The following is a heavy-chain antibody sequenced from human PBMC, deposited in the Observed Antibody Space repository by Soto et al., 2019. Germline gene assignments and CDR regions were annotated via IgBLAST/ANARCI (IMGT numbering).Heavy chain of an antibody. CDR1: GGSISSFY. D-gene: IGHD3-22*01. Sequence: SETLSLTCTFSGGSISSFYWSLIRQPPGKGLEWIGYIYYSGSTNYNPSLKSRVTISVDTSKNQFSLKLSSVTAADTAVYYCARSDYYDSSGYSPIDYWGQGTLVTVSS. V-gene: IGHV4-59*01. CDR2: IYYSGST. CDR3: ARSDYYDSSGYSPIDY. J-gene: IGHJ4*02.